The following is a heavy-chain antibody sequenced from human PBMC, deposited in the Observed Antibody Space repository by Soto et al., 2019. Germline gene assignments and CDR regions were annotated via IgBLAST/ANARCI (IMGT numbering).Heavy chain of an antibody. CDR3: AREYAAWPLAYGLDV. CDR2: ISSRSDI. CDR1: GFTFSTYS. Sequence: GGSLRLSCVGSGFTFSTYSINWVRQAPGKGLEWVSSISSRSDIYYADSVKGPFTISRDNAKNSVSLQMNSLRAEDTAVYYCAREYAAWPLAYGLDVWGQGTTVTVSS. D-gene: IGHD2-8*01. V-gene: IGHV3-21*01. J-gene: IGHJ6*02.